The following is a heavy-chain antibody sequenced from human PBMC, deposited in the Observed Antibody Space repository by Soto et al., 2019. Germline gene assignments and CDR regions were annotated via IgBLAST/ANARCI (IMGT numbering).Heavy chain of an antibody. CDR2: IYRGGVT. V-gene: IGHV4-30-2*01. CDR1: GCSISIGHYP. Sequence: SETLSLAYAVSGCSISIGHYPWTWIRKPPVKGMECIGYIYRGGVTYYSSSLKRRVTIALDTSKSLVSLRLNSVTAADTAVYYCARLVGVAIYPWGQGTPVTLSS. J-gene: IGHJ4*02. D-gene: IGHD2-21*01. CDR3: ARLVGVAIYP.